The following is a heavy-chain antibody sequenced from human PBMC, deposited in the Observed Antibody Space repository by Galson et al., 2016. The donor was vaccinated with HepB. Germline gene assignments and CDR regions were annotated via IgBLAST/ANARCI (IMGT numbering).Heavy chain of an antibody. J-gene: IGHJ4*02. CDR2: ISGSGGST. V-gene: IGHV3-23*01. CDR3: ARNPGASTWG. D-gene: IGHD6-13*01. Sequence: SLRLSCAASGFTFSSYAMSWVRQAPGKGLEWVSAISGSGGSTYYADSVKGRSSISRDNSKNTLYLQMNSLSAEDTAVYYCARNPGASTWGWGQGTLVTVAS. CDR1: GFTFSSYA.